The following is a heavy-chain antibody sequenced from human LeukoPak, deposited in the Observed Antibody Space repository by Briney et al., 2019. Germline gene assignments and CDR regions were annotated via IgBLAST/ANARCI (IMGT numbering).Heavy chain of an antibody. Sequence: SETLSLTCTVSGGSISSSSYYWGWIRQPPGKGLEWIGSIYYSGSTYYNPSLKSRVTISVDTSKNQFSLKLSSVTAADTAVYYCARHDDSSGWGPFDYWGQGTLVTVSS. CDR1: GGSISSSSYY. CDR3: ARHDDSSGWGPFDY. J-gene: IGHJ4*02. V-gene: IGHV4-39*01. CDR2: IYYSGST. D-gene: IGHD6-19*01.